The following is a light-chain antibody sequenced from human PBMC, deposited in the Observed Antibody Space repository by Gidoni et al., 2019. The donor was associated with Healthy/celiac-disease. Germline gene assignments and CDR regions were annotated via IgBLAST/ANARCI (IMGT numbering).Light chain of an antibody. V-gene: IGKV3-20*01. CDR1: PTVSSSY. CDR3: QQYGSSPPMYT. J-gene: IGKJ2*01. Sequence: DIVLTQSPGTLSLSPGDRATLSCRASPTVSSSYLAWYQQKPGQAPRLLIYGASSRATGIPDRFSGSGSGTDFTLTISRLEPEDVAVDYCQQYGSSPPMYTFGQGTKLEIK. CDR2: GAS.